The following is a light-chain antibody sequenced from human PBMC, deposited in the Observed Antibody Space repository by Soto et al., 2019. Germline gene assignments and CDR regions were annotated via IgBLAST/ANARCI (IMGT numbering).Light chain of an antibody. Sequence: QSVLTQPPSVSAAPGQKVTISCSGSTSNIENNYVSWYQQLPEAAPKLLIHDNDKRPSGIPDRFSGSKSGASATLGITGLQTGDEADYYCGTWDTSLSAVVFGGGTKLTVL. CDR2: DND. CDR3: GTWDTSLSAVV. J-gene: IGLJ2*01. CDR1: TSNIENNY. V-gene: IGLV1-51*01.